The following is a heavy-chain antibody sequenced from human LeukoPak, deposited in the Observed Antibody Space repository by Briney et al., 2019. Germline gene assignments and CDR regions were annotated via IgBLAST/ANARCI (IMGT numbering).Heavy chain of an antibody. CDR2: ISWDGGST. D-gene: IGHD4-23*01. J-gene: IGHJ4*02. V-gene: IGHV3-23*01. Sequence: QPGGSLRLSCAASGFDVSSHHMVWVRQAPGKGLEWVSLISWDGGSTYYADSVKGRFTISRDNSKNTLYLQMNSLRAEDTAVYYCAKDLGGFHGGNYYFDYWGQGTLVTVSS. CDR3: AKDLGGFHGGNYYFDY. CDR1: GFDVSSHH.